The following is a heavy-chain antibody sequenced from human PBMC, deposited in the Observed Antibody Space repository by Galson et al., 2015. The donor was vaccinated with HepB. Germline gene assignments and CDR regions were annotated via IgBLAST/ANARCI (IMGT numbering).Heavy chain of an antibody. CDR1: Y. CDR2: IYQSGST. D-gene: IGHD5-18*01. Sequence: YWSWIRQPPGKGLEWIGYIYQSGSTYYNPSLKSRVTISLDRSKNQFSLKLSSVTAADTAVYYCARGQYTFGPWGRGTLVTVSS. J-gene: IGHJ5*02. CDR3: ARGQYTFGP. V-gene: IGHV4-30-2*01.